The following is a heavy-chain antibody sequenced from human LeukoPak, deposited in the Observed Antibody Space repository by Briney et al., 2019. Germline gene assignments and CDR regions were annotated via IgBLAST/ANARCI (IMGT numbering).Heavy chain of an antibody. J-gene: IGHJ4*02. Sequence: GGSLRLSCAASGFTFSSYSMTWVRQAPGKGLEWVSYISTSSSTIYYADSVKGRFTISRDNAKNSLYLQMNSLRDKDTAVYYCARDYRSSSGWTVDYWGQGTLVTVSS. CDR1: GFTFSSYS. CDR3: ARDYRSSSGWTVDY. V-gene: IGHV3-48*02. D-gene: IGHD6-19*01. CDR2: ISTSSSTI.